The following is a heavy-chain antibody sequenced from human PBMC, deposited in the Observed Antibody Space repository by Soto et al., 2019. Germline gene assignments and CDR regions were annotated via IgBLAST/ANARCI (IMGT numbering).Heavy chain of an antibody. CDR3: TRLHFIAVAAPLYYYYGMDV. Sequence: PGGSLRLSCAASGFTFSGSAMHWVRQASGKGLEWVGRIRSKANSYATAYAASVKGRFTISRDDSKNTAYLQMNSLKTEDTAVYYCTRLHFIAVAAPLYYYYGMDVWGQGTTVTVS. D-gene: IGHD6-19*01. J-gene: IGHJ6*02. CDR1: GFTFSGSA. V-gene: IGHV3-73*01. CDR2: IRSKANSYAT.